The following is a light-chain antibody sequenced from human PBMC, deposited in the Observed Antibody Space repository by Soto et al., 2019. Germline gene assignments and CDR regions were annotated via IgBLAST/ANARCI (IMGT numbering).Light chain of an antibody. Sequence: EIVLTQSPGTLSLSPGEGATLSCRASQSVRSSFLAWYQQKPGQAPSLLIYGASSRATGIPDRFSGGGSGTDFTLTITRLEPVDLAVYYCQQYGSSPTFGGGTKVEIK. J-gene: IGKJ4*01. CDR1: QSVRSSF. CDR2: GAS. CDR3: QQYGSSPT. V-gene: IGKV3-20*01.